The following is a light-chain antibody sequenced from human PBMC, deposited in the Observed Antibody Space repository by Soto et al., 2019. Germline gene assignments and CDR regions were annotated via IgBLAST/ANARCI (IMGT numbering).Light chain of an antibody. J-gene: IGKJ3*01. V-gene: IGKV1-27*01. CDR3: QNYNSDPFT. CDR2: AVS. Sequence: DIQMTQSPSSLSASVGDRVTITCRASQGIYNDLAWYQQKAGKVPTLLIYAVSTLQLGVPSRFSGSGSGTDFTLTISSLQPEDVATYYCQNYNSDPFTFGPGTKVDIK. CDR1: QGIYND.